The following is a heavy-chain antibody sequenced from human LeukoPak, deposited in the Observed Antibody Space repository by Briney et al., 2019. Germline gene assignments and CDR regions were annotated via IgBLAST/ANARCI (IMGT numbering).Heavy chain of an antibody. D-gene: IGHD1-26*01. CDR3: ARRAVGATGYYYYYYMDV. V-gene: IGHV3-9*03. CDR2: ISWNSVTT. J-gene: IGHJ6*03. CDR1: GFTFDDYA. Sequence: GGSLRLSCAASGFTFDDYAMHWVRQAPGKGLEWVSSISWNSVTTGYADSVKGRFTISRDNSKNTLYLQMGSLRAEDMAVYYCARRAVGATGYYYYYYMDVWGKGTTVTVSS.